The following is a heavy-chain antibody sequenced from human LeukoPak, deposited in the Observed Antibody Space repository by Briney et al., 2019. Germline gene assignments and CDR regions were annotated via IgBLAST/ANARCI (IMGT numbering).Heavy chain of an antibody. J-gene: IGHJ4*02. D-gene: IGHD1-26*01. Sequence: GGSLRLSCAASGFTFSNCGMHWVRQAPGKGLEWVAFIRNDDTNKYYADSVKGRFTISRDNSKNTLYLEMSSLRAEDTAVYYCAKDLVGASRGYYFDYWGQGTLVTVSS. CDR2: IRNDDTNK. CDR1: GFTFSNCG. V-gene: IGHV3-30*02. CDR3: AKDLVGASRGYYFDY.